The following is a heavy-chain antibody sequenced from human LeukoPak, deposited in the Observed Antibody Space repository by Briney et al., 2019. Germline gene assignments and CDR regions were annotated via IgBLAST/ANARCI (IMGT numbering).Heavy chain of an antibody. D-gene: IGHD5-18*01. J-gene: IGHJ5*02. Sequence: ASVKVSCKASGYTFTSYYMHWVRQAPGQGLEWMGIINPSGGSTSYAQKFQGRVTMTRDMSTSTVYMELSSLRSEDTAVYYCAREVFTAMVTAVPQKPPNWFDPWGQGTLVTVSS. CDR2: INPSGGST. CDR3: AREVFTAMVTAVPQKPPNWFDP. CDR1: GYTFTSYY. V-gene: IGHV1-46*01.